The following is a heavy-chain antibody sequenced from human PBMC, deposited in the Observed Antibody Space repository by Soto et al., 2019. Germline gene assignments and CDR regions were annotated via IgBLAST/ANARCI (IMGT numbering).Heavy chain of an antibody. CDR3: ARANIPTYYYGMDV. J-gene: IGHJ6*02. D-gene: IGHD7-27*01. CDR1: GGSISSGDYY. Sequence: SETLSLTCTVSGGSISSGDYYWSWIRQPPGKGLEWIGYIYYSGSTYYNPSLKSRVTISVDTSKNQFSLKLSPVTAADTAVYYCARANIPTYYYGMDVWGQGTTVTVSS. V-gene: IGHV4-30-4*01. CDR2: IYYSGST.